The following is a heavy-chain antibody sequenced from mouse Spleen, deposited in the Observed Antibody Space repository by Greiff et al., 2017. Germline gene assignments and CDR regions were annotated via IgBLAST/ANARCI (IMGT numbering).Heavy chain of an antibody. D-gene: IGHD1-1*01. V-gene: IGHV1-19*01. CDR1: GYTFTDYY. J-gene: IGHJ1*01. Sequence: EVQLQQSGPVLVKPGASVKMSCKASGYTFTDYYMNWVKQSHGKSLEWIGVINPYNGGTSYNQKFKGKATLTVDKSSSTAYMELNSLTSEDSAVYYCARCGNYWYFDVWGAGTTVTVSS. CDR2: INPYNGGT. CDR3: ARCGNYWYFDV.